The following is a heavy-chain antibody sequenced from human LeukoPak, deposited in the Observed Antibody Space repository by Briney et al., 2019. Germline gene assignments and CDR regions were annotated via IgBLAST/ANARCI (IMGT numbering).Heavy chain of an antibody. D-gene: IGHD3-10*01. Sequence: SETLSLTCTVSGGSISSHYWSWIRQPPGKGLEWIGYIYYSGSTNYNPSLKSRVTISVDTSKNQFSLKLSSVTAADTAVYYCAREATSGGFDYWGQGTLVTVSS. V-gene: IGHV4-59*11. CDR3: AREATSGGFDY. J-gene: IGHJ4*02. CDR1: GGSISSHY. CDR2: IYYSGST.